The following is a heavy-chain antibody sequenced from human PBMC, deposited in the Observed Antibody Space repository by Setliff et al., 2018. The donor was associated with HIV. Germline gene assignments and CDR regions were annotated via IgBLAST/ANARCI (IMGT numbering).Heavy chain of an antibody. CDR2: VSYGGST. J-gene: IGHJ4*02. V-gene: IGHV4-59*01. CDR1: SGSINGYH. CDR3: ARTRGRALLSYYFDS. Sequence: PSETLSLTCGVSSGSINGYHWSWVRQAPGRGLEWIGYVSYGGSTSYNPSLNSRVTMSVDASRDQFSLKLSSVTAADTAVYYCARTRGRALLSYYFDSWGQGRLVTVSS.